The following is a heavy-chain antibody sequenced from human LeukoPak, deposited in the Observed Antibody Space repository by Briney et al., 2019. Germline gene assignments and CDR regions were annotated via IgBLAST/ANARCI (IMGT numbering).Heavy chain of an antibody. D-gene: IGHD2-15*01. Sequence: PSETLSLTCTVSGGSISSYYWSWIRQPPGKGPEWIGYIYYSGSTNYNPSLKSRVTISVDTSKNQFSLKLSSVTAADTAVYYCARFEYCSGGSCYSALGPWGQGTLVTVSS. CDR2: IYYSGST. CDR1: GGSISSYY. V-gene: IGHV4-59*08. CDR3: ARFEYCSGGSCYSALGP. J-gene: IGHJ5*02.